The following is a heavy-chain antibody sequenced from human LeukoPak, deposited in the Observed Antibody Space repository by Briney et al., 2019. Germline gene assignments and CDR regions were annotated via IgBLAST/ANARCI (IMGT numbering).Heavy chain of an antibody. CDR2: IHSIGST. V-gene: IGHV4-4*09. CDR3: ARSRGFWSGYFFLY. Sequence: PSETLSLTCTVSGGSISNYYWSWIRQPPGKGLEWIGYIHSIGSTSYNPSLKSRVTISLDTSQMQFSLRLSSVTAADTAVYYCARSRGFWSGYFFLYWGQGTLVTVSS. D-gene: IGHD3-3*01. J-gene: IGHJ4*02. CDR1: GGSISNYY.